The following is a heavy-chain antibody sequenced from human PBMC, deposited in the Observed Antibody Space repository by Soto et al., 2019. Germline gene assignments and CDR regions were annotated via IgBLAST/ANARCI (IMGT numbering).Heavy chain of an antibody. CDR2: ISGSGGST. CDR3: AKDGAYPVKSSRRSGWFDP. V-gene: IGHV3-23*01. D-gene: IGHD3-16*02. Sequence: GGSLRLSCAASGFTFSSYAMSWVRQAPGKGLEWVSAISGSGGSTYYADSVKGRFTISRDNSKNTLYLQMNSLRAEDTAVYYCAKDGAYPVKSSRRSGWFDPWGQGTLVTVSS. J-gene: IGHJ5*02. CDR1: GFTFSSYA.